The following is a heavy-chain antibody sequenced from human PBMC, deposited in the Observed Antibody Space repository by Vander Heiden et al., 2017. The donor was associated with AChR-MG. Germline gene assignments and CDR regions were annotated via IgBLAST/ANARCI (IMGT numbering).Heavy chain of an antibody. J-gene: IGHJ6*03. CDR3: ARGGPEALWFRELFPNYYYYYYMDV. CDR2: MNPNSGNT. CDR1: GYTFTSYD. Sequence: QVQLVQSGAEVKKPGASVKVSCKASGYTFTSYDINWVRQATGQGLEWMGWMNPNSGNTGYAQKFQGRVTMTRNTSISTAYMELSSLRSEDTAVYYCARGGPEALWFRELFPNYYYYYYMDVWGKGTTVTVSS. V-gene: IGHV1-8*01. D-gene: IGHD3-10*01.